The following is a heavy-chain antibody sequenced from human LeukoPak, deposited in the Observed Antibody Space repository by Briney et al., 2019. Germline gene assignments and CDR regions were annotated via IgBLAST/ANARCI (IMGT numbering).Heavy chain of an antibody. V-gene: IGHV4-59*01. CDR3: ARGTMVRGAPHYYYGMDV. CDR2: IYYSGST. D-gene: IGHD3-10*01. Sequence: SETLSLTCTVSGGSIRSYYWSWIRRPPVKGLEWIGYIYYSGSTNYNPSLKSRVTISVDTSKNQFSLKLSSVTAADTAVYYCARGTMVRGAPHYYYGMDVWGQGTTVTVSS. CDR1: GGSIRSYY. J-gene: IGHJ6*02.